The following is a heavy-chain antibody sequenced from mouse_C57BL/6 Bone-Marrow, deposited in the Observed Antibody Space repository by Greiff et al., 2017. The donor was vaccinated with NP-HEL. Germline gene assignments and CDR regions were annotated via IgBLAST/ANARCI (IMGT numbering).Heavy chain of an antibody. CDR1: GYTFTSYW. D-gene: IGHD2-3*01. Sequence: QVQLQQPGAELVMPGASVKLSCKASGYTFTSYWMHWVKQRPGQGLEWIGEIDPSDSYTNFNQKFKGKSTLTVDKSSSTAYMQLSSLTSEDSAVYYCARKWLLRLWYFDVWGTGTTVTVSS. CDR3: ARKWLLRLWYFDV. V-gene: IGHV1-69*01. CDR2: IDPSDSYT. J-gene: IGHJ1*03.